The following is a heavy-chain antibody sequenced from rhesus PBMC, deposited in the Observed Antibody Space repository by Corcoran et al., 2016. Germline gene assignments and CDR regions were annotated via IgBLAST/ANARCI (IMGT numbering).Heavy chain of an antibody. CDR3: ARLYGNYWYFDL. J-gene: IGHJ2*01. V-gene: IGHV4-169*01. CDR1: GGSISSSY. Sequence: QLQLQESGPGLVKPSETLSVTCAVSGGSISSSYWSWIRQAPGKGLEWIGYIYGSGSSTNYNPSLKSRVTLSVATSENQLSLKLSSVTTADTAVYYCARLYGNYWYFDLWGPGTPITISS. D-gene: IGHD4-35*01. CDR2: IYGSGSST.